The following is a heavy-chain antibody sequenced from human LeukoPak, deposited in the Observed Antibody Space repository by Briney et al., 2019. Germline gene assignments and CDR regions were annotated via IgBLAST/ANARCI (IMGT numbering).Heavy chain of an antibody. D-gene: IGHD3-9*01. CDR2: IKQDGSEK. CDR1: GFTFSYYW. V-gene: IGHV3-7*01. Sequence: GGSLRLSCAASGFTFSYYWMSWVRQAPGKGLEWVANIKQDGSEKNYVDSVKGRFTISRDNAKNSLYLQMNSLRAEDTGVYYCGTDLDGKWGQGTLVTVSS. J-gene: IGHJ4*02. CDR3: GTDLDGK.